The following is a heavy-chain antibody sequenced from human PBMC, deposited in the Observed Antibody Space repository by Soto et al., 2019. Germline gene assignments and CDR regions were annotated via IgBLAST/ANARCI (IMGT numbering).Heavy chain of an antibody. CDR2: IYYIGST. CDR3: AGRNSLASVSLNFRELSNYKWIDP. D-gene: IGHD3-16*02. Sequence: PSETLSLTCTVSGDSITNSNYYWGWFCQPPGKGLEWIASIYYIGSTYYNPSLKSRVTISVDTSNNQFSLNLNSVTASDTAVYYCAGRNSLASVSLNFRELSNYKWIDPWGPGTLVTVSS. V-gene: IGHV4-39*01. CDR1: GDSITNSNYY. J-gene: IGHJ5*02.